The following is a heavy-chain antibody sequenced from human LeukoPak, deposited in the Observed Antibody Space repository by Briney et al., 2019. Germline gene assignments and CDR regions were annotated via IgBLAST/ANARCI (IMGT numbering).Heavy chain of an antibody. Sequence: SETLSLTCTVSGGSISSSSYYWGWIRQPPGKGLEWIGSIYYSGSTYYNPSLKSRVTISVDKSKNQFSLKLSSVTAADTAVYYCASTGDSSGYYGPNTSFDYWGQGTLVTVSS. J-gene: IGHJ4*02. V-gene: IGHV4-39*07. CDR1: GGSISSSSYY. CDR2: IYYSGST. CDR3: ASTGDSSGYYGPNTSFDY. D-gene: IGHD3-22*01.